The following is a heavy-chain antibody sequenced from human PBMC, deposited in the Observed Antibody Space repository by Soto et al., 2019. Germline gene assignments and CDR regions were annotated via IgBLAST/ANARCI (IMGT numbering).Heavy chain of an antibody. Sequence: GGSLRLSCAASGFTLSNHDMYWVRQATGKSLEWVSAIGIGGDTYYPASVKGRFTISRQNAKNSLYLQMNNLRAGDTAVYYCARGPGSPRYYNGMDVWGQGTTVTVS. V-gene: IGHV3-13*01. CDR2: IGIGGDT. CDR3: ARGPGSPRYYNGMDV. D-gene: IGHD3-10*01. J-gene: IGHJ6*02. CDR1: GFTLSNHD.